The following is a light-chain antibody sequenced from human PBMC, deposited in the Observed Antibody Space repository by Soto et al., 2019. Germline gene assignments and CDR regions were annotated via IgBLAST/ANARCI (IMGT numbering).Light chain of an antibody. CDR2: AAS. Sequence: EIQMSQSPSTLSASVGDRVTITCRASQSVYTWLAWYQQKPGKAPKLLIYAASSLQSGVPSRFSGSGSGTDFTLTISSLQPEDFATYYCQPSYSTLTWTFGQGTKADVK. J-gene: IGKJ1*01. V-gene: IGKV1-39*01. CDR1: QSVYTW. CDR3: QPSYSTLTWT.